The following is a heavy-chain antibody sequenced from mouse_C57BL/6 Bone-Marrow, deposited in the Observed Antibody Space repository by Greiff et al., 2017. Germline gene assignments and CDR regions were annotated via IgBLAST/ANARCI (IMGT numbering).Heavy chain of an antibody. V-gene: IGHV1-4*01. D-gene: IGHD1-1*01. CDR3: ARNYGSSYYFDY. CDR2: INPSSGYT. Sequence: QVQLKESGAELARPGASVKMSCKASGYTFTSYTMHWVKQRPGQGLEWIGYINPSSGYTKYNQKFKDKATLTADKSSSTAYMQLSSLTSEDSAVYYGARNYGSSYYFDYWGQGTTLTVSS. J-gene: IGHJ2*01. CDR1: GYTFTSYT.